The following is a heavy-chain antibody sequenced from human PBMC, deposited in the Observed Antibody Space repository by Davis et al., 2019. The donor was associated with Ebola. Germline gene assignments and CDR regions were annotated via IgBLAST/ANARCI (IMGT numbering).Heavy chain of an antibody. CDR2: IKSKTDGGTT. Sequence: GESLKISCAASGFTFSNAWMSWVRQAPGKGLEWVGRIKSKTDGGTTDYAAPVKGRFTISRDDSKNTLYLQMNSLRAEDTAVYYCARERSGSYYDAFDIWGQGTMVTVSS. J-gene: IGHJ3*02. V-gene: IGHV3-15*05. CDR1: GFTFSNAW. D-gene: IGHD1-26*01. CDR3: ARERSGSYYDAFDI.